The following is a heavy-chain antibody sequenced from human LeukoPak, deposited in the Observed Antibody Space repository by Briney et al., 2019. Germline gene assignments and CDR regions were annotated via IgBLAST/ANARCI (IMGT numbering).Heavy chain of an antibody. CDR3: ARDRWEPVVVVPAAIAF. CDR1: GFTFSSYS. V-gene: IGHV3-21*01. D-gene: IGHD2-2*01. Sequence: PGGSLRISCAASGFTFSSYSMNWVRQAPGKGLEWVSSISSSSSHIYYADSVKGRFTISRDNAKNSLYLQMNSLRAEDTAVYYCARDRWEPVVVVPAAIAFWGQGTLVTVSS. CDR2: ISSSSSHI. J-gene: IGHJ4*02.